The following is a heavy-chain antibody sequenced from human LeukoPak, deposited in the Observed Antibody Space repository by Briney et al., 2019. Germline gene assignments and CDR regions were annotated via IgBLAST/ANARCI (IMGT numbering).Heavy chain of an antibody. D-gene: IGHD3-22*01. CDR1: GYTFTSYA. CDR3: AREGDSSGFDY. V-gene: IGHV1-3*01. CDR2: INAGNGNT. J-gene: IGHJ4*02. Sequence: RASVKVSCKASGYTFTSYAMHWVRQAPGQRLEWMGWINAGNGNTKYSQKFQGRVTITRDTSASTAYMELGSLRSEDTAVYYCAREGDSSGFDYWGQGTLVTVSS.